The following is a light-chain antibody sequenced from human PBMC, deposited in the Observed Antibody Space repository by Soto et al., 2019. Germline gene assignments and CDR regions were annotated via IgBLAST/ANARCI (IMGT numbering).Light chain of an antibody. Sequence: SYELTQPLSVSVALGQTARITCGGNNIGSKIVHWYQQKPGQAPVLVIYRDSNRPSGIPERFSGSNSGTTATLTISGAQAGDEADFYCQVWDSSTGGVFGTGTKVTVL. J-gene: IGLJ1*01. CDR1: NIGSKI. CDR3: QVWDSSTGGV. CDR2: RDS. V-gene: IGLV3-9*01.